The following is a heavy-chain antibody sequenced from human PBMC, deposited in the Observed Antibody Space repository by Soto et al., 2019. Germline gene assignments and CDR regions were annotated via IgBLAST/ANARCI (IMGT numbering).Heavy chain of an antibody. V-gene: IGHV3-30-3*01. CDR1: GFTFSSYA. J-gene: IGHJ6*02. Sequence: QVQLVESGGVVVQPGRSLRLSCAASGFTFSSYAMHWVRQAPGKGLEWVAVISYDGSNKYYADSVKGRFTISRDNSKNTLYLQMNSLRAEDTAVYYCARDYYYYGMDVWGQGTTVTVSS. CDR2: ISYDGSNK. CDR3: ARDYYYYGMDV.